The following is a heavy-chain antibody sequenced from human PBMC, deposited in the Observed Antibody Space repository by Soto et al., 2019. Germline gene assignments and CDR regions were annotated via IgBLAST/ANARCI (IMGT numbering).Heavy chain of an antibody. V-gene: IGHV3-21*01. J-gene: IGHJ3*02. Sequence: GGSLRLSCAASGFTFSSYSMNWVRQAPGKGLEWVSSISSSSSYIYYADSVKGRFTNSRDNAKNSLYLQMNSLRAEDTAVYYCAREGTNGYNDAFDIWGQGTMVTVSS. CDR2: ISSSSSYI. D-gene: IGHD5-12*01. CDR3: AREGTNGYNDAFDI. CDR1: GFTFSSYS.